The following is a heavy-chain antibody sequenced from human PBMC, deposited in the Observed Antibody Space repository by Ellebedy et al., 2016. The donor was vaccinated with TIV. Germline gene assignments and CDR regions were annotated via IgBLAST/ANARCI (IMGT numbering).Heavy chain of an antibody. D-gene: IGHD4-17*01. J-gene: IGHJ6*02. CDR3: ARDLTTVTFHGMDV. V-gene: IGHV4-34*01. CDR2: INHSGST. Sequence: MPGGSLRLSCAVYGGSFSGYYWSWIRQPPGKGLEWIGEINHSGSTNYNPSLKSRVTISVDTSKNQFSLKLTSVTAADTAVYYCARDLTTVTFHGMDVWGQGTTVTVSS. CDR1: GGSFSGYY.